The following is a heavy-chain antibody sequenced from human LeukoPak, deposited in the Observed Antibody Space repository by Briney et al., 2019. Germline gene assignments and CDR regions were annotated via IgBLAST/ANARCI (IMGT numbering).Heavy chain of an antibody. J-gene: IGHJ3*02. D-gene: IGHD2-21*02. CDR3: ARTGAYCGGDCDAFDI. CDR1: GGSISSGGYY. V-gene: IGHV4-61*08. Sequence: PSETLSLTCTVSGGSISSGGYYWSWIRQPPGKGLEWIGYIYYSGSTNYNPSLKSRVTISVDTSKNQFSLKLSSVTAADTAVYYCARTGAYCGGDCDAFDIWGQGTMVTVSS. CDR2: IYYSGST.